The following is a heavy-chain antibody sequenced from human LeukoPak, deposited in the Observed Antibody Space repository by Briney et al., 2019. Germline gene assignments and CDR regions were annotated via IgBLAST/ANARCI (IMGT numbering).Heavy chain of an antibody. CDR3: ASAEGSGSAFLDY. V-gene: IGHV1-69*06. CDR2: IIPIFGTA. J-gene: IGHJ4*02. CDR1: GGTFSSYA. D-gene: IGHD3-10*01. Sequence: GASVKVSCKASGGTFSSYAISWVRQAAGQGLEWMDGIIPIFGTANYAQKFQGRVTITADKSTSTAYMELSSLRSEDTAVYYCASAEGSGSAFLDYWGQGTLVTVSS.